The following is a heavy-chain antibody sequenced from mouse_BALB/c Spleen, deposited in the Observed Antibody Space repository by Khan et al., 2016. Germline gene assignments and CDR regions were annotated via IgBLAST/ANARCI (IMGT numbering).Heavy chain of an antibody. CDR2: INTYTGEP. D-gene: IGHD1-1*01. CDR1: GYTFTNYG. Sequence: QIQLVQSGPELKKPGETVKISCKASGYTFTNYGMNWVKQAPGKGLKWMGWINTYTGEPTYADDFKGRFAFSLETSASTAYLQINNLKNEDTATYFCARRHFGSSYDDWFAYWGQGTLVTVSA. V-gene: IGHV9-3-1*01. CDR3: ARRHFGSSYDDWFAY. J-gene: IGHJ3*01.